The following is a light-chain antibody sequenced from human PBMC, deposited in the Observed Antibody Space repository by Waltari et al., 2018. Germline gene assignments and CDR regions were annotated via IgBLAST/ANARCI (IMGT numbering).Light chain of an antibody. CDR1: QSVSWT. CDR2: GAS. Sequence: EIVLTQSPGTLSFSPGERATLSCRASQSVSWTLAWYQQKPGQAPKLLIYGASIRATGIPDRFTGSGSGTDFSLTISSLEPEDFAIYFCQHYVRLPATFGQGTKVEIK. V-gene: IGKV3-20*01. CDR3: QHYVRLPAT. J-gene: IGKJ1*01.